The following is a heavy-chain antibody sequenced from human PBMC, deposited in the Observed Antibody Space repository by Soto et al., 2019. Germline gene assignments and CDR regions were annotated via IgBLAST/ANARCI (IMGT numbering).Heavy chain of an antibody. D-gene: IGHD1-1*01. V-gene: IGHV1-69*12. CDR3: ARIGALDWIDDY. J-gene: IGHJ4*02. Sequence: QVQLVQSGAEVKKPGSSVKVSCKASGGTFRSYVTSWVRQAPGQGLEGLGGIIPMYGTTYYAQTFQGRGTISADESTSTALMELSSLRSEDTAVYYCARIGALDWIDDYWGQGTLVTVSS. CDR1: GGTFRSYV. CDR2: IIPMYGTT.